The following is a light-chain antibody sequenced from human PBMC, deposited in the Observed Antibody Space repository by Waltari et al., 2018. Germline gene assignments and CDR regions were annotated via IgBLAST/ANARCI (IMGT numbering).Light chain of an antibody. Sequence: SSEPTQDPAVSVAMGQTVRITCQGDSLSSYYASWYQQRPGQAPILVMYDKNNRPSGVPDRFSGSSSDNTASLTITGAQAEDEASYYCHSRDASGVGGSFGGGTKLTVL. V-gene: IGLV3-19*01. J-gene: IGLJ2*01. CDR2: DKN. CDR1: SLSSYY. CDR3: HSRDASGVGGS.